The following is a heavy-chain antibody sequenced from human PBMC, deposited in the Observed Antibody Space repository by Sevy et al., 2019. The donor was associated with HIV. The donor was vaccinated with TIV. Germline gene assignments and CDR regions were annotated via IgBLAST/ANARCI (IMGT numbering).Heavy chain of an antibody. J-gene: IGHJ4*02. Sequence: GGYLRLSCAASGFTFRSFDMHWVRQAPGKGPEWVALIYYDGRSKYYADSVKGRFTISRDNSDNTLYLQMNNLGAEDTNDYYCARDLGSGWFPLDYWGQGTLVTVSS. CDR1: GFTFRSFD. V-gene: IGHV3-33*01. CDR3: ARDLGSGWFPLDY. CDR2: IYYDGRSK. D-gene: IGHD6-19*01.